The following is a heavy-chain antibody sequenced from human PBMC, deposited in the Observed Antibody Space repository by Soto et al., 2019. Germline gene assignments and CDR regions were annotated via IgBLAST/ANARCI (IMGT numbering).Heavy chain of an antibody. CDR1: GGTFSSYA. CDR2: IIPIFGTA. D-gene: IGHD6-19*01. J-gene: IGHJ6*02. CDR3: ARDAYSSGWYGGHRHGMDV. Sequence: QVQLVQSGAEVKKPGSSVKVSCKASGGTFSSYAISWVRQAPGQGLDWMGGIIPIFGTANYAQKFQGRVTITADESTSTAYMELSSLRSEDTAVYYCARDAYSSGWYGGHRHGMDVWGQGTTVTVSS. V-gene: IGHV1-69*12.